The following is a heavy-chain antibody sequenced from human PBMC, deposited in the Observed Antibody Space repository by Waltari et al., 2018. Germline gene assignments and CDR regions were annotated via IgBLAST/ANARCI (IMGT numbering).Heavy chain of an antibody. CDR3: ARGGSYIEYLQH. J-gene: IGHJ1*01. Sequence: QVQLVQSGAEVKKPGASVKVSCKTSGYTFTGYYMHWVRQAPGQGLEWMGWINPKSGGTNYAQKLPGMVALTRDTSIRTVYRELSRLRSDYTAIYYCARGGSYIEYLQHWGQGTLVTVSS. CDR2: INPKSGGT. D-gene: IGHD1-26*01. V-gene: IGHV1-2*02. CDR1: GYTFTGYY.